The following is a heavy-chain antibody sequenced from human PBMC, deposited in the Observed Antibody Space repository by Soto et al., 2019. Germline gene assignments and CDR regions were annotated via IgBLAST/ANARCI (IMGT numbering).Heavy chain of an antibody. CDR1: EFSFSSYA. CDR2: ISATGTTP. J-gene: IGHJ4*02. Sequence: EVQLMESGGGLVQPGGSLRLSCAASEFSFSSYALNWVRQAPGKGLEWVSAISATGTTPYYADSVKGRFTISRDNSKRTLFLQMDSMSPEVTAFYYCATYSSPFDYWGQGTLVTVSS. CDR3: ATYSSPFDY. V-gene: IGHV3-23*01. D-gene: IGHD6-13*01.